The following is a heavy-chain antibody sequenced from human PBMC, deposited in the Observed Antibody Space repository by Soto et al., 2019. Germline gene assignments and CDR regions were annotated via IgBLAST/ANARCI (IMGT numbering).Heavy chain of an antibody. CDR2: MRANSGYT. V-gene: IGHV1-8*01. D-gene: IGHD5-18*01. Sequence: QVQLVQSGAEVKKPGASVKVSCKASGDIFTNFDFNWVRQATGQGLEWVGWMRANSGYTGQAQKFQDRVTMTRDTSRSTAYMELSSLRADDTAVYYCPGYINGQGFKARGQGSLVIVSS. J-gene: IGHJ4*02. CDR3: PGYINGQGFKA. CDR1: GDIFTNFD.